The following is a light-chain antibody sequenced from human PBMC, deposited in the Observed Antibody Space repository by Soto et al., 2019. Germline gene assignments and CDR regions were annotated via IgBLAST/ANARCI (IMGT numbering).Light chain of an antibody. J-gene: IGKJ1*01. CDR2: GAS. V-gene: IGKV3-15*01. Sequence: EVVMTQSPGTLSVSPGERATLSCRAGQSISFNLAWYQLKPGQVPRLLIYGASTRATGVPARFSGGGSGTEFTLTISSLQSEDFVVYYCQQYNHWPWTFGQGTKVEIK. CDR3: QQYNHWPWT. CDR1: QSISFN.